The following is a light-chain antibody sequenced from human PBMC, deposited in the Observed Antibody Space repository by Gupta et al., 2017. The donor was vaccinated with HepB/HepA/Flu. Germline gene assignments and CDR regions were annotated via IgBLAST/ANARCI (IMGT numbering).Light chain of an antibody. J-gene: IGKJ4*01. CDR2: DAS. V-gene: IGKV1-33*01. Sequence: DIHTTQSPSSLSASGGDRNTITCQANHDIRNYINWYQQKPGQAPKLLISDASDWERGVPSRFSGSGSGTDFTLTITSLQAEDTAIYYCKQYKHLPLTFGGGTKV. CDR1: HDIRNY. CDR3: KQYKHLPLT.